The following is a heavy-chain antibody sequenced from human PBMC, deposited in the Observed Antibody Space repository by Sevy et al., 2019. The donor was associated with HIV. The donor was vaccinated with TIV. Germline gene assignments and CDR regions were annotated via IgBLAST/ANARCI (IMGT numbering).Heavy chain of an antibody. V-gene: IGHV3-7*01. D-gene: IGHD2-2*01. CDR3: ARDGGLVPTAFPYYQYGMDV. Sequence: GGSLRLSCAASGISFSSYWMSWVRQAPGKGLEWVANIKQDGSEKSYVDSVKGRFTISRDNAKNSLYLQMNSLRAEDTAIYYCARDGGLVPTAFPYYQYGMDVWGQGTTVTVSS. J-gene: IGHJ6*02. CDR1: GISFSSYW. CDR2: IKQDGSEK.